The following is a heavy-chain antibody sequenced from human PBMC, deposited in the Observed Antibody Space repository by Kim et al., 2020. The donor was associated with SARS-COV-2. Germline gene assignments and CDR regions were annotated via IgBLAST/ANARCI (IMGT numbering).Heavy chain of an antibody. D-gene: IGHD1-7*01. CDR3: ARDPLELGSGYYYGMDV. Sequence: SETLSLTCTVSGGSISSYYWSWIRQPAGKGLEWIGRIYTSGSTNYNPSLKSRVTMSVDTSKNQFSLKLSSVTAADTAVYYCARDPLELGSGYYYGMDVWGQGTTVTVSS. V-gene: IGHV4-4*07. CDR2: IYTSGST. CDR1: GGSISSYY. J-gene: IGHJ6*02.